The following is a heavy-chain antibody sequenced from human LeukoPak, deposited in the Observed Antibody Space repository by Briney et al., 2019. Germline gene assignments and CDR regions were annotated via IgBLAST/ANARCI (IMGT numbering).Heavy chain of an antibody. J-gene: IGHJ4*02. V-gene: IGHV3-7*01. CDR1: GFTFSRYW. CDR2: IKEDGGEE. Sequence: GGSLRLSCAASGFTFSRYWMTWVRQAPGKGLEWVANIKEDGGEEYYVDSVKGRFTISRDNAKNSLYLQMNSLRVEDTAVYYCARDHPMAVAGLIDYWGQGTLVTVS. D-gene: IGHD6-19*01. CDR3: ARDHPMAVAGLIDY.